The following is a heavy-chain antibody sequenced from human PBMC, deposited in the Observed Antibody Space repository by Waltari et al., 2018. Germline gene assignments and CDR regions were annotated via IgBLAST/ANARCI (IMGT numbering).Heavy chain of an antibody. Sequence: QVQLVQSGAEVKKPGSSVKVSCKASGGTFSSYAISWVRQAPGQGLEWMGGIIPILGTANYAQKFQGRGTMTADESTSTAYMERSSLRSEDTAVYYCAREGGWELLDYWGQGTLVTVSS. J-gene: IGHJ4*02. CDR2: IIPILGTA. CDR1: GGTFSSYA. D-gene: IGHD1-26*01. V-gene: IGHV1-69*13. CDR3: AREGGWELLDY.